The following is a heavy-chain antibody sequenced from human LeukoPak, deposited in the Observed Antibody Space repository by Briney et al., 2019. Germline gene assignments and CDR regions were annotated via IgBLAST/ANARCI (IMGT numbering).Heavy chain of an antibody. CDR2: IYYSGST. CDR1: AGSISSSSYY. J-gene: IGHJ1*01. V-gene: IGHV4-39*07. CDR3: ARGTYYYDSSAGTYQH. Sequence: SETLSLTCTVSAGSISSSSYYWGWIRQPPGRGLEGIGSIYYSGSTYYNPSLKSRVTISVDTSKNQFSLKLSSVTAADTAVYYCARGTYYYDSSAGTYQHWGQGTLVTVSS. D-gene: IGHD3-22*01.